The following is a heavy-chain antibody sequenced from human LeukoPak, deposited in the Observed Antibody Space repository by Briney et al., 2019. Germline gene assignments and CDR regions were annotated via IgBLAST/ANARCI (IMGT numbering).Heavy chain of an antibody. Sequence: GGSLRLSCAASGFTFSTYSMNWVRQAPGKGLEWVSSITGRSGFIYYADSVKGRFTISRDNAKNSLHLQMNSLRAEDTAVYYCAKASFGVAPNWFDPWGQGTLVTVSS. CDR3: AKASFGVAPNWFDP. D-gene: IGHD3-3*01. CDR1: GFTFSTYS. CDR2: ITGRSGFI. J-gene: IGHJ5*02. V-gene: IGHV3-21*01.